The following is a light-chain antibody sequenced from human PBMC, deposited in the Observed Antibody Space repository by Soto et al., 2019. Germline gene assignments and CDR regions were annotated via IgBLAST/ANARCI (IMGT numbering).Light chain of an antibody. V-gene: IGLV1-40*01. J-gene: IGLJ2*01. CDR1: SSNIGAGYD. CDR3: QSYDAILSGSI. Sequence: QSVLTQPPSVSGAPGQRVTISCIGSSSNIGAGYDVHWYQQLPGAAPKLLIYDNSKRPSGVPDRFSGSKSGTSASLAITGLQAEDEADYSCQSYDAILSGSIFGGGTKLTVL. CDR2: DNS.